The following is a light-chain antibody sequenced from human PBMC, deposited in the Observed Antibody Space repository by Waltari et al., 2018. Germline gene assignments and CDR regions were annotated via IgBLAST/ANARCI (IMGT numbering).Light chain of an antibody. Sequence: QSALTQPASVSGSPGQAIIISCTGSGNDIGGYDYISWYQQDPGKAPRLIIYDVYNPPSGVSNRFSGSKSDNTASLTISGLQAEDDSIFYCSSYTSSGVVFGGGTKVTVL. J-gene: IGLJ2*01. CDR1: GNDIGGYDY. CDR2: DVY. CDR3: SSYTSSGVV. V-gene: IGLV2-14*03.